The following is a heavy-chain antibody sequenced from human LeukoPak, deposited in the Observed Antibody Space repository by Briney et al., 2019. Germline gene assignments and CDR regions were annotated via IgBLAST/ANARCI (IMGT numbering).Heavy chain of an antibody. D-gene: IGHD6-6*01. V-gene: IGHV5-51*01. CDR3: ARHPGIAARQVDY. CDR2: IYPGESDT. J-gene: IGHJ4*02. Sequence: GGSLQISCEGSGSNFTSYWIGGGRQLPGKGLEGMGIIYPGESDTRYSPSFQGQVTMSDNKSISTAYLQWSSLKASDTAMYYCARHPGIAARQVDYWGQGTLVTVSS. CDR1: GSNFTSYW.